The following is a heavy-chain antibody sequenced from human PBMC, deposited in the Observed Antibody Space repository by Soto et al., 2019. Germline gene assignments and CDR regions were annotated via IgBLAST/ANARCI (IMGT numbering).Heavy chain of an antibody. D-gene: IGHD4-17*01. J-gene: IGHJ4*02. V-gene: IGHV3-23*01. CDR3: AKDTSYGDRKYYFDY. Sequence: GGSLRLSCAASGFTFGSYAMSWVRQAPGKGLEWVSAISGSGGSTYYADSVKGRFTISRDNSKNTLYLQMNSLRAEDTAVYYCAKDTSYGDRKYYFDYWGQRTLVTVSS. CDR2: ISGSGGST. CDR1: GFTFGSYA.